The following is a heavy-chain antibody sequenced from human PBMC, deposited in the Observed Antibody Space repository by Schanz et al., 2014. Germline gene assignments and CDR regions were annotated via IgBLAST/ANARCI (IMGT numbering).Heavy chain of an antibody. CDR2: INPSGRST. CDR1: GYTFTSYY. V-gene: IGHV1-46*03. Sequence: QVQLVQSGAEVKKPGASVKVSCKASGYTFTSYYMYWVRQAAEQGLEWMGIINPSGRSTSYAQKFQGRVTMTRDTSTSTVYMELSSLRAEDTAVYCCAGNCGAATACDYWGQGTLVTVSS. CDR3: AGNCGAATACDY. J-gene: IGHJ4*02. D-gene: IGHD6-13*01.